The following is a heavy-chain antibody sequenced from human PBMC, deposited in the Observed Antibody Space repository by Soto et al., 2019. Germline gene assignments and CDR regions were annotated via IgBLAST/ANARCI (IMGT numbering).Heavy chain of an antibody. CDR3: ARGQEVGRHFFDS. CDR1: GFTFSCFD. Sequence: GGSLRLSCEASGFTFSCFDMQWVRQPTGKGLEWVSTSGTAGDTYYAVCVKCRFSIPIDNAKHSLSLQKNSLGAGDTSVYFCARGQEVGRHFFDSWGQGSQGTV. V-gene: IGHV3-13*01. J-gene: IGHJ4*02. D-gene: IGHD3-3*02. CDR2: SGTAGDT.